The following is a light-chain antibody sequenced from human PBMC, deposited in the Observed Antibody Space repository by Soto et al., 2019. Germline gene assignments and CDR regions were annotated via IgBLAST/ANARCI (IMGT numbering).Light chain of an antibody. Sequence: QSALTQPASVSGSPGQSITISCTGTSSDVGGYNYVSWYQQHPGKAPKLMIDEVSNRPSGVSDRFSGSRSGNTASLTISGLQAEDESDYYCISYTSSSTWVFGGGTKVTVL. CDR1: SSDVGGYNY. J-gene: IGLJ3*02. CDR2: EVS. V-gene: IGLV2-14*01. CDR3: ISYTSSSTWV.